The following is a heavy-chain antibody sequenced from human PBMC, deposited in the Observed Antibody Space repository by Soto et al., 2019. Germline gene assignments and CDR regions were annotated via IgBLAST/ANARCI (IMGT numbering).Heavy chain of an antibody. D-gene: IGHD3-9*01. V-gene: IGHV3-23*01. CDR3: AKSDILTGFYNGGNAFDI. J-gene: IGHJ3*02. CDR2: ISGSGGST. CDR1: GFTFSSYA. Sequence: EVQLLESGGGLVQPGGSLRLSCAVSGFTFSSYAMSWVRQAPGKGLAWVSGISGSGGSTYYADSVKGRFTISRDNSKNTLYLQMNSLRAEDTAVYYCAKSDILTGFYNGGNAFDIWGQGTMVTVSS.